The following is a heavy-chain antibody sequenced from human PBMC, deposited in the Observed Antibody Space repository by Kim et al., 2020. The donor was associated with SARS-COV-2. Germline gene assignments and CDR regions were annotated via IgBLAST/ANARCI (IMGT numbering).Heavy chain of an antibody. V-gene: IGHV5-10-1*01. Sequence: STNYSPSFQCHVTISADKSISTAYLQWSSLKASDTAMYYCARGTMAGMDVWGQGTTVTVSS. CDR3: ARGTMAGMDV. J-gene: IGHJ6*02. D-gene: IGHD3-10*01. CDR2: ST.